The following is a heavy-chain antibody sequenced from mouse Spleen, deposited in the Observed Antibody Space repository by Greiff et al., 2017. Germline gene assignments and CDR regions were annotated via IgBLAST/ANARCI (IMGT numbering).Heavy chain of an antibody. V-gene: IGHV1-80*01. CDR3: ARGAYGSRTGYFDY. J-gene: IGHJ2*01. CDR1: GYAFSSYW. Sequence: QVQLQQSGAELVKPGASVKISCKASGYAFSSYWMNWVKQRPGKGLEWIGQIYPGDGDTNYNGKFKGKATLTADKSSSTADMQLSSLTSEDSAVYFCARGAYGSRTGYFDYWGQGTTLTVSS. D-gene: IGHD1-1*01. CDR2: IYPGDGDT.